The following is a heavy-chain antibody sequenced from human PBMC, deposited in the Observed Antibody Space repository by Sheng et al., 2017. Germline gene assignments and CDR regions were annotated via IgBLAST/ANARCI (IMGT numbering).Heavy chain of an antibody. D-gene: IGHD3-10*01. CDR3: ARGQSDPQSLGAFDI. V-gene: IGHV3-66*01. CDR2: IYSGGNT. CDR1: GFTVNSNY. J-gene: IGHJ3*02. Sequence: DVQLVESGGGLIQPGESLRLSCAASGFTVNSNYMTWVRQAPGKGLECVSVIYSGGNTYYADSVKGRFTISRDNSKNTLYLQMNSLRAEDTAVYYCARGQSDPQSLGAFDIWGQGTMVTVSS.